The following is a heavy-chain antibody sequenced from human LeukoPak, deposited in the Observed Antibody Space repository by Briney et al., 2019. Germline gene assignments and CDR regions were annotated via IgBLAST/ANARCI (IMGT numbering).Heavy chain of an antibody. J-gene: IGHJ5*02. D-gene: IGHD2-2*02. V-gene: IGHV3-23*01. Sequence: GGSLRLSCAASGFTFSTYGMSWVRQAPGKGLEWVSGISSSGDSAYYADSVKGRFTISRDNSKNTLYLQMSSLRAEDTAVYYCAKAGYCSSTSCYINWFDPWGQGTLVTVSS. CDR1: GFTFSTYG. CDR3: AKAGYCSSTSCYINWFDP. CDR2: ISSSGDSA.